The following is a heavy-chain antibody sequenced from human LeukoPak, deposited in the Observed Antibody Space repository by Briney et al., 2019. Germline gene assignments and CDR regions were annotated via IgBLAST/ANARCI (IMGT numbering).Heavy chain of an antibody. CDR1: GFTFSGYW. J-gene: IGHJ4*02. CDR3: ARVDCSGGSCYFDY. V-gene: IGHV3-74*01. Sequence: GGSLRLSCAASGFTFSGYWMHWVRQGPGKGLVWVSRINSDGSSTRYADSVKGRFTISRDNAKNTLDLQMSSLRAQDTAVYYCARVDCSGGSCYFDYWGQGTLVTVSS. D-gene: IGHD2-15*01. CDR2: INSDGSST.